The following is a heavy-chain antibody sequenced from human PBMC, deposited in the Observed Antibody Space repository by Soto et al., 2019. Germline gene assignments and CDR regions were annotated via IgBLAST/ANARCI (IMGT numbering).Heavy chain of an antibody. Sequence: EVQLVESGGDLVRPGGSLRLSCAASGFTFSGHWMHWVRQVPGKGLEWVSRVNTDGGTSAYADSVKGRFTTSRENAKNTLYLQMSGVRAEDAAVYYCAREAGYCSRTSCYRRAFDTWGQGTTVSVSS. D-gene: IGHD2-2*01. V-gene: IGHV3-74*03. J-gene: IGHJ3*02. CDR2: VNTDGGTS. CDR3: AREAGYCSRTSCYRRAFDT. CDR1: GFTFSGHW.